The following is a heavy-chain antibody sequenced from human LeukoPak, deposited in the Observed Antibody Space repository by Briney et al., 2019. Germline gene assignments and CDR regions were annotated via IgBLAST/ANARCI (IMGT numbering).Heavy chain of an antibody. J-gene: IGHJ5*01. CDR2: IYDSGST. CDR3: VRHDGRGGATMGAFDS. D-gene: IGHD4/OR15-4a*01. Sequence: SETLSLTCTVSGGSIRSSYYYWGWIRQPPGTGLEWIGSIYDSGSTYYNPSLKSRVTISVDTSKNQFSLKLNSVTAADTAVYYCVRHDGRGGATMGAFDSWGQGSLVTVSS. CDR1: GGSIRSSYYY. V-gene: IGHV4-39*01.